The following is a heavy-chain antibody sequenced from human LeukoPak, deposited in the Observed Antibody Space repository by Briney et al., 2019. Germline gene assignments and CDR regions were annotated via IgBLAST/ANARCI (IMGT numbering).Heavy chain of an antibody. Sequence: SGTLSLTCAVSGGSISSSSWWSWVRQPPGKGLEWIGEIYHSGSTNYNPSLKSRVTISVDKSKNQFSLKLSSVTAADTAVYYCARDLAVAESNFDYWGQGTLVTVSS. CDR2: IYHSGST. J-gene: IGHJ4*02. D-gene: IGHD6-19*01. CDR1: GGSISSSSW. V-gene: IGHV4-4*02. CDR3: ARDLAVAESNFDY.